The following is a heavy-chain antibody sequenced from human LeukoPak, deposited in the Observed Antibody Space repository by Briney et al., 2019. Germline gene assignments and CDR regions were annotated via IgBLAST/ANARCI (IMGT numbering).Heavy chain of an antibody. CDR3: ARVGEYSSSSNLNCFAP. CDR1: GFTFSSYG. CDR2: IWYGGSNK. D-gene: IGHD6-6*01. Sequence: AGGSLRLSCAASGFTFSSYGMHWVRQAPGKGLEWVAVIWYGGSNKYYADSVKGRFTISRDNSKNTLYLQMNSLRAEDTAVYYCARVGEYSSSSNLNCFAPWGQGTLVTVSS. V-gene: IGHV3-33*01. J-gene: IGHJ5*02.